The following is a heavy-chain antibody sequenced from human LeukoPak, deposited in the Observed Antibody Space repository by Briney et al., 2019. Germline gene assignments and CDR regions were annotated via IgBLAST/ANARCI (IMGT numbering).Heavy chain of an antibody. J-gene: IGHJ5*02. Sequence: GGSLRLSCAASGFTFSSYSMNWVRQAPGKGLELVSSISTSSSHMYYADSVKGRFTISRDNARNSLYLQMNSLRAEDTAVYYCARGSEWGLLSCDHWGQGTLVTVSP. CDR1: GFTFSSYS. CDR3: ARGSEWGLLSCDH. V-gene: IGHV3-21*01. D-gene: IGHD1-26*01. CDR2: ISTSSSHM.